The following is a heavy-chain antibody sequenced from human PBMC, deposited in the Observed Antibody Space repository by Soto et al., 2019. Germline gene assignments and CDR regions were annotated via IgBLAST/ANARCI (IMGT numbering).Heavy chain of an antibody. CDR1: GGSISSYY. J-gene: IGHJ4*02. Sequence: QVQLQESGPGLVKPSETLSLTCTVSGGSISSYYWSWIRQPPGKGLEWIGYIYYSGSINYNPSLKSRVTISVXTXXXQXXLTLSSVTAADTAVYYCARVSFDYYYDSSGYYLQTWGQGALVTVSS. CDR2: IYYSGSI. CDR3: ARVSFDYYYDSSGYYLQT. D-gene: IGHD3-22*01. V-gene: IGHV4-59*01.